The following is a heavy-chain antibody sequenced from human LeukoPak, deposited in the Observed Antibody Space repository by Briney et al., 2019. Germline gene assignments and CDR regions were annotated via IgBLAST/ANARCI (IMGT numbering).Heavy chain of an antibody. Sequence: PRGSLRLSCAASGFTFSNYAMTWVRQAPGKGLDWVSGISASGGTTYYADSVKGRFTISRDNSKNTLYLQMNSLRAEDTAVYYCAKRPRDSSGYYLGAFDMWGQGTMVTVSS. CDR2: ISASGGTT. D-gene: IGHD3-22*01. J-gene: IGHJ3*02. CDR3: AKRPRDSSGYYLGAFDM. CDR1: GFTFSNYA. V-gene: IGHV3-23*01.